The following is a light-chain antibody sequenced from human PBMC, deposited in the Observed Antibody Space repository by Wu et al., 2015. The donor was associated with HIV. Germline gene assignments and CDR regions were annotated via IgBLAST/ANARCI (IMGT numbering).Light chain of an antibody. J-gene: IGKJ5*01. Sequence: EIVMTQSPATLSVSPGEGITLSCRASQTVSSSLAWYHQTPGQAPRLLIYLTSTRASGIPDRFSGSGSGTELTLNISSLQSEDFGIYYCQQYDSWPLTFGQGTRLEIK. CDR3: QQYDSWPLT. CDR2: LTS. CDR1: QTVSSS. V-gene: IGKV3-15*01.